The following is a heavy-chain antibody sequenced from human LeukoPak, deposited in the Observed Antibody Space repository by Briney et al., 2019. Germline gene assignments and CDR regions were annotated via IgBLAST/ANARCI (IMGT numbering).Heavy chain of an antibody. CDR2: LCDDETYT. CDR1: RFSFIISL. Sequence: PGGALRVSSTDPRFSFIISLLHSGRPAPREGVGWGSRLCDDETYTSYADSVKGRFTISRDTGKNTLYLQMNSLRAEDTAIYYCARDTYNCGGECSPIFANWGQGALVSVSS. D-gene: IGHD2-21*01. J-gene: IGHJ4*02. V-gene: IGHV3-74*01. CDR3: ARDTYNCGGECSPIFAN.